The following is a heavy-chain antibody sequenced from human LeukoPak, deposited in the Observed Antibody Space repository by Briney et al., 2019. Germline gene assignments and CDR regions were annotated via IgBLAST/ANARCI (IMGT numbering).Heavy chain of an antibody. CDR2: IRSKAYGGTT. V-gene: IGHV3-49*04. Sequence: GGSLRLSCTASGSTFGDYAMSWVRQAPGKGLEWVSFIRSKAYGGTTEYAASVKGRFTISRDDSKSIAYLQMNSLKTEDTAVYYCTRDLYDFWSGYLLDYWGQGTLVTVSS. CDR3: TRDLYDFWSGYLLDY. J-gene: IGHJ4*02. CDR1: GSTFGDYA. D-gene: IGHD3-3*01.